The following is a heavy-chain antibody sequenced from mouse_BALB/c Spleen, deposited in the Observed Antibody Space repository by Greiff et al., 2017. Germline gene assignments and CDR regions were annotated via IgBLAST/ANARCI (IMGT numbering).Heavy chain of an antibody. CDR3: ARRGAMDY. V-gene: IGHV2-2*02. J-gene: IGHJ4*01. CDR2: IWSGGST. Sequence: VKLMESGPGLVQPSQSLSITCTVSGFSLTSYGVHWVRQSPGKGLEWLGVIWSGGSTDYNAAFISRLSISKDNSKSPVFFKMDSLQANDTAIYYCARRGAMDYWGQGTSVTVSS. CDR1: GFSLTSYG.